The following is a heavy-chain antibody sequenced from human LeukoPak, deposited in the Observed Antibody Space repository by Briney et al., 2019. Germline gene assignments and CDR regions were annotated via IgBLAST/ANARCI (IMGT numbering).Heavy chain of an antibody. Sequence: GGSLRLSCAASGFTFSSYGMSWVRQAPGKGLEWVSGISGSGSNTDYADSVKGRFTISRDNSKNTLYLQMNSLRAEDTAVYYCAKGFHTTMITRFDYWGQGTLVTVSS. CDR1: GFTFSSYG. CDR3: AKGFHTTMITRFDY. CDR2: ISGSGSNT. J-gene: IGHJ4*02. D-gene: IGHD3-16*01. V-gene: IGHV3-23*01.